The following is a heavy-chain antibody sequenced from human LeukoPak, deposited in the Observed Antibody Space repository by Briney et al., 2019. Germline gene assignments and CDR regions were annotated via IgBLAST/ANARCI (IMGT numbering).Heavy chain of an antibody. CDR1: GYTFTSYA. D-gene: IGHD5/OR15-5a*01. Sequence: ASVKVSCKASGYTFTSYAISWVRQAPGQGLEWMGWISVNNDNTNYAQKFHGRVTMTTDTSTSTAYMELRSLRSDDTAIYYCAREVYVTNGPWDTRPLNWLDPWGQGTLVTVSS. V-gene: IGHV1-18*01. CDR3: AREVYVTNGPWDTRPLNWLDP. CDR2: ISVNNDNT. J-gene: IGHJ5*02.